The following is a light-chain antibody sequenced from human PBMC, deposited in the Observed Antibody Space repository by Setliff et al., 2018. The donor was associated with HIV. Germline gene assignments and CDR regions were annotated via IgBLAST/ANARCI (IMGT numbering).Light chain of an antibody. CDR1: SSNIGAGYN. CDR3: QSYDSSLSGGV. Sequence: QSVLTQPPSVSGAPGQRVTISCTGSSSNIGAGYNVHWYQQLPGTVPKLLIYDNNNRPSGVSDRFSASRSGTSASLAITGLQAEDEADYYCQSYDSSLSGGVFGGGTKVTVL. CDR2: DNN. J-gene: IGLJ3*02. V-gene: IGLV1-40*01.